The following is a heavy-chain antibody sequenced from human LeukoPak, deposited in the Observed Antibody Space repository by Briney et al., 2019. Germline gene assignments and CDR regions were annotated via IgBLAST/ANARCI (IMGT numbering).Heavy chain of an antibody. CDR1: GYTFTGYF. V-gene: IGHV1-2*02. D-gene: IGHD3-22*01. CDR3: ARLSFTMIVVVDDY. J-gene: IGHJ4*02. Sequence: GASVKVSCKASGYTFTGYFMHWVRQAPGQGLEWMGWINPNSGGTNYAQKFQGRLTMTRDTSISTAYMELSSLRSDDTAVYYCARLSFTMIVVVDDYWGQGTLVTVSS. CDR2: INPNSGGT.